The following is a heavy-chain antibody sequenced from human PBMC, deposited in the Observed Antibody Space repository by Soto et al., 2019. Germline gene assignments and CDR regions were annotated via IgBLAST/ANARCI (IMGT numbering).Heavy chain of an antibody. V-gene: IGHV3-30-3*01. CDR1: RFTFNNYP. D-gene: IGHD3-22*01. J-gene: IGHJ4*02. Sequence: GGSLRLSCAASRFTFNNYPMHWVRQAPGKGLEWVAVISYDGGNKYNAVSVKGRFTISRDNSKNTLYLQMNSLRAEDTAVYYCATDSSAYSADYYFDYWGQGTLVTVSS. CDR3: ATDSSAYSADYYFDY. CDR2: ISYDGGNK.